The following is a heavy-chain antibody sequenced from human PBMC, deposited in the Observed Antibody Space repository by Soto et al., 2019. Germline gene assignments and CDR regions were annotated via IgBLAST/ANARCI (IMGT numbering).Heavy chain of an antibody. D-gene: IGHD3-22*01. CDR1: GYSFSDHS. Sequence: SPRPSCADCGYSFSDHSIDSVRQAPGKVLPRCGRSRDKAQGYSTAYAASFKGTFTTSRDESKNSVYLQMNSLKTEDTALSYCVRATYFSDSSGYTRCFDYWGQGTLVTVSS. CDR2: SRDKAQGYST. CDR3: VRATYFSDSSGYTRCFDY. V-gene: IGHV3-72*01. J-gene: IGHJ4*02.